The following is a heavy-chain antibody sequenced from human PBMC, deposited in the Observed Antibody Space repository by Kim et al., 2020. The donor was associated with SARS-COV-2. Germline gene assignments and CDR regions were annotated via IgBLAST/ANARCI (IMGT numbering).Heavy chain of an antibody. CDR3: AKGSLIAAAGTMSLYYYFDY. V-gene: IGHV3-30*18. Sequence: GGSLRLSCAASGFTFSSYGMHWVRQAPGKGLEWVAVISYDGSNKYYADSVKGRFTISRDNSKNTLYLQMNSLRAEDTAVYYCAKGSLIAAAGTMSLYYYFDYWGQGTLVTVSS. D-gene: IGHD6-13*01. CDR2: ISYDGSNK. CDR1: GFTFSSYG. J-gene: IGHJ4*02.